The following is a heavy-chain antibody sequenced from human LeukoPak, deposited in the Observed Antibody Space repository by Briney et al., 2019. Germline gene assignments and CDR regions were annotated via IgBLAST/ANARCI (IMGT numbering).Heavy chain of an antibody. CDR1: GFTFSDYY. Sequence: GGSLRLSCAASGFTFSDYYMSWIRQAPGKGLEWVSYISSSGSTIYYADSVKGRFTISRDNSKNTLYLQMNSLRAEDTAVYYCANSYPYGYSSSWYNEYFQHWGQGTLVTVSS. D-gene: IGHD6-13*01. J-gene: IGHJ1*01. CDR2: ISSSGSTI. V-gene: IGHV3-11*04. CDR3: ANSYPYGYSSSWYNEYFQH.